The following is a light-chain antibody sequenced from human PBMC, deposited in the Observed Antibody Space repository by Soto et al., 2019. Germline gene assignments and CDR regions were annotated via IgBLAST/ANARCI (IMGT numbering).Light chain of an antibody. CDR2: GAS. CDR3: QQYNNWLWT. J-gene: IGKJ1*01. Sequence: IVMTQSPATLSVSPGERSTLSCRASQSVSSNLNWYQQKPGQAPRLLIYGASTRATGIPARFSGSGSGTEFTLTISSLQSEDFAVYYCQQYNNWLWTFGQGTKVDIK. V-gene: IGKV3-15*01. CDR1: QSVSSN.